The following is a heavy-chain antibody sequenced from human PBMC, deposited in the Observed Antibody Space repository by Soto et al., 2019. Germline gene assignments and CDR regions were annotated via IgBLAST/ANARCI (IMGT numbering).Heavy chain of an antibody. CDR1: GFTFSSYA. CDR2: ISGSGRST. V-gene: IGHV3-23*01. D-gene: IGHD2-2*01. J-gene: IGHJ3*02. CDR3: EKDVLSKPGPDAFDI. Sequence: GGSLRLSCAASGFTFSSYAMTWVRQTPGKGLEWVSAISGSGRSTYYADSVKGRFAISRDNSKNTLYLEMNSLRADDTALYYCEKDVLSKPGPDAFDIWGQGTMVTIS.